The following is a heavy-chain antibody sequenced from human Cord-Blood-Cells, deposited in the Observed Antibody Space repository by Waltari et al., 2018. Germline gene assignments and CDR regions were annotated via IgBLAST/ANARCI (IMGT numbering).Heavy chain of an antibody. Sequence: EVQLVESGGGLVQPGGSLKLSCAASGFTFSGSAMHWVRQASGKGPGWVGRIRSKANSYATAYAASVKGRFTISRDDSKNTAYLQMNSLKTEDTAVYYCTREDIVVVPAAAYYYYYYMDVWGKGTTVTVSS. J-gene: IGHJ6*03. V-gene: IGHV3-73*02. CDR2: IRSKANSYAT. D-gene: IGHD2-2*01. CDR1: GFTFSGSA. CDR3: TREDIVVVPAAAYYYYYYMDV.